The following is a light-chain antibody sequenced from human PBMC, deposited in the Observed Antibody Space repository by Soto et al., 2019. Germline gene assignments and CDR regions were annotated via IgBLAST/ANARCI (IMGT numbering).Light chain of an antibody. J-gene: IGLJ1*01. Sequence: QSALTQPASVSGSPGQSITIPCTGGSSDVGGYNYVSWYQHHPGKAPKLMIYEVSNRPSGVSNRFSGSKSGNTASLTISGLQAEDEADYYCSSYTSSSTLVFRTGTKLTVL. CDR1: SSDVGGYNY. CDR3: SSYTSSSTLV. V-gene: IGLV2-14*01. CDR2: EVS.